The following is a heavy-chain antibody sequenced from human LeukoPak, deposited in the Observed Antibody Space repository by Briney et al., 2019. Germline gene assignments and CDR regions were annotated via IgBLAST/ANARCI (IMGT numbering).Heavy chain of an antibody. J-gene: IGHJ5*02. CDR2: IYHSGST. D-gene: IGHD3-10*01. V-gene: IGHV4-30-2*01. CDR1: GGSISSGGYS. CDR3: ARVIYYGSGSYADNWFDP. Sequence: SQTLSLTCAVSGGSISSGGYSWSWIRQPPGRGLEWLGYIYHSGSTYDNPSHESRVTISVDRSRNQFSLKLSSVTAADTAVYYCARVIYYGSGSYADNWFDPWGQGPLVTVSS.